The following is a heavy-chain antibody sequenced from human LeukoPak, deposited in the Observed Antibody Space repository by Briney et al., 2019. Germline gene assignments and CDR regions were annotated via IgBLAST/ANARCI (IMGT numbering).Heavy chain of an antibody. Sequence: ASVKVSCKASGGTFSSYAISWVRQAPGQGLEWMGRIIPILGIADYAQKFQGRVTITADKSTSTAYMELSSLRSEDTAVYYCARGESRQWLVRVRYWYFDLWGRGTLVTVSS. CDR2: IIPILGIA. CDR3: ARGESRQWLVRVRYWYFDL. D-gene: IGHD6-19*01. J-gene: IGHJ2*01. V-gene: IGHV1-69*04. CDR1: GGTFSSYA.